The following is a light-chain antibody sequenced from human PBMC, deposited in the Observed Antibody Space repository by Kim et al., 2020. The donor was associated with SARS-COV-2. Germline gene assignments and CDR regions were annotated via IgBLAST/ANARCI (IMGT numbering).Light chain of an antibody. V-gene: IGKV1-5*03. CDR3: QQYMTWT. Sequence: LSASVEDRVTITCRASQSINDYVAWYQFKLGKAPRLLIYRASTLNSGVPSRFSGGGSGTEFTLTISSLETDDFATYYCQQYMTWTFGHGTKVDIK. CDR1: QSINDY. J-gene: IGKJ1*01. CDR2: RAS.